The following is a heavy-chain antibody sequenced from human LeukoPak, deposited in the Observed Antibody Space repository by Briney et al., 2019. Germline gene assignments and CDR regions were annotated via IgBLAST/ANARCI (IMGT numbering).Heavy chain of an antibody. CDR2: ISGSGGST. CDR3: ARDRVGATDYFDY. D-gene: IGHD1-26*01. CDR1: GFTFSDYA. J-gene: IGHJ4*02. Sequence: GGSLRLSCAASGFTFSDYAMNWVRQAPGKGLEWVSTISGSGGSTYYADSVKGRFTISRDNSKNTLYLQMNSLRAEDTAVYYCARDRVGATDYFDYWGQGTLVTVSS. V-gene: IGHV3-23*01.